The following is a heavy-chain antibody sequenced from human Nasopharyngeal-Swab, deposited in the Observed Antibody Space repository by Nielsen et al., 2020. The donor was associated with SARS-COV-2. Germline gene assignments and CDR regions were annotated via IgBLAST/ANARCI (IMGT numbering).Heavy chain of an antibody. CDR3: ARGSRFTIFGVVPDYYYGMDV. CDR2: IYTSGST. CDR1: GGSISSYY. Sequence: SDTLSLTCTVSGGSISSYYWSWIRQPAGKVLEWIGRIYTSGSTNYNPSLKSRVTMSVDTSKNQFSLKLSSVTAADTAVYYCARGSRFTIFGVVPDYYYGMDVWGQGTTVTVSS. V-gene: IGHV4-4*07. D-gene: IGHD3-3*01. J-gene: IGHJ6*02.